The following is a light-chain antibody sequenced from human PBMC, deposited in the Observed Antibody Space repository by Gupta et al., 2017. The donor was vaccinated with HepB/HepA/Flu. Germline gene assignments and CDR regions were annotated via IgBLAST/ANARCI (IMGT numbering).Light chain of an antibody. CDR2: DVS. V-gene: IGLV2-14*03. J-gene: IGLJ3*02. CDR3: GSYTSSSTLV. CDR1: SSDIGAYNY. Sequence: QSALTQAASVSGSPGQSITISCTGTSSDIGAYNYVSWYQQHPDKAPKLMIYDVSSRPSGVSNRFSGSKSGNTASLIISGLQAEDEADYYCGSYTSSSTLVFGGGTKLTVL.